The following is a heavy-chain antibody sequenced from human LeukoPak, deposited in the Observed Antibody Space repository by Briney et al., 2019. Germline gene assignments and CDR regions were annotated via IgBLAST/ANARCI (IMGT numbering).Heavy chain of an antibody. D-gene: IGHD3-10*01. CDR3: ARGRYYGSGSYPVDY. Sequence: ASETLSLTCAVYGGSFSGYYWSWIRQPPGKGLEWIGEINHSGSTNYNPSLKSRVTISVDTSKNQFSLKLSSVTAADTAVYYCARGRYYGSGSYPVDYWGQGTLVTVSS. CDR1: GGSFSGYY. V-gene: IGHV4-34*01. J-gene: IGHJ4*02. CDR2: INHSGST.